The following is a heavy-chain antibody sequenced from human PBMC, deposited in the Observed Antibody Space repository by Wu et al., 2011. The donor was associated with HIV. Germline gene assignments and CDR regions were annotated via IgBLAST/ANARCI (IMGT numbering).Heavy chain of an antibody. V-gene: IGHV1-18*01. CDR1: GYTFTSYG. J-gene: IGHJ4*02. CDR3: ATRKHGYGLYYFDY. Sequence: QVQLVQSGAEVKKPGASVKVSCKASGYTFTSYGISWVRQAPGHGLEWMGWISAYNGNTNYAQKLQGRVTMTTDTSTSTAYMELRSLRSDDTAVYYCATRKHGYGLYYFDYWAREPWSPSPQ. CDR2: ISAYNGNT. D-gene: IGHD5-12*01.